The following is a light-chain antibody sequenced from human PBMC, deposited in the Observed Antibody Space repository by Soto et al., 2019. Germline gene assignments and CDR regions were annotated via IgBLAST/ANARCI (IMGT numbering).Light chain of an antibody. J-gene: IGKJ1*01. CDR1: QSIDRR. Sequence: DIQMTQSPSTLSASVGDRVTITCRASQSIDRRLAWYQQRPGKAPELLIYDASILQGGVPSRFSGSGSGTEFTISIRSPQPGDFSTYYCQQYKPSWTFGQGTKVEMK. CDR2: DAS. CDR3: QQYKPSWT. V-gene: IGKV1-5*01.